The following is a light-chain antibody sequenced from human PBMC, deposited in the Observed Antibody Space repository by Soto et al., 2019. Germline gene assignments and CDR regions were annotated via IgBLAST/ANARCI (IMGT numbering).Light chain of an antibody. J-gene: IGKJ1*01. CDR2: GAS. CDR1: QSVHNF. Sequence: ELVLTQSPGTLSLSPGERATLSCRASQSVHNFLAWYQQKPGQAPRLLIYGASTRATGIPDRFSGSGSGTDYTLTISRLEPEDFAVYYYQQYVSSPWAFGQGTKVDI. CDR3: QQYVSSPWA. V-gene: IGKV3-20*01.